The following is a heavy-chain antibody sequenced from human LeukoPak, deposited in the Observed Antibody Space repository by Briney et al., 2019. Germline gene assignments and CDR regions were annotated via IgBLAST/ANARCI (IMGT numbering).Heavy chain of an antibody. CDR2: IYYSGST. V-gene: IGHV4-39*07. D-gene: IGHD6-6*01. J-gene: IGHJ4*02. Sequence: ASETLSLTCIVSGGSISSSSYYWGWIRQPPGKGLEWIGSIYYSGSTYYNPSLKSRVTISVDTSKNQFSLKLSSVTAADTAVYYCARERFEYSSSSEVKDFDYWGQGTLVTVPS. CDR1: GGSISSSSYY. CDR3: ARERFEYSSSSEVKDFDY.